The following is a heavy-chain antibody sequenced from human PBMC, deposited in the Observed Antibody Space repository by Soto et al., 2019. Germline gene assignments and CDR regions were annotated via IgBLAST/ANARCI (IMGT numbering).Heavy chain of an antibody. V-gene: IGHV1-24*01. Sequence: QVQVVQSGAEVKKPGASVKVSCKVSGYSLTELSIHWVRQAPGKGLEWMGGFDPEDGETIYAQKFKGRVTMTEDTSTDTAYMDLSSLRSEDTAVYYCATADDRGFYYYVMDVWGQGTTVTVSS. J-gene: IGHJ6*02. CDR3: ATADDRGFYYYVMDV. D-gene: IGHD1-1*01. CDR2: FDPEDGET. CDR1: GYSLTELS.